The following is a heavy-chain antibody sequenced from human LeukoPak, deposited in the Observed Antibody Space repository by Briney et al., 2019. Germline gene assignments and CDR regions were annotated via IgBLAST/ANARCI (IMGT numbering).Heavy chain of an antibody. CDR2: ISCDGSNK. D-gene: IGHD3-10*01. CDR1: GFTFSSYA. V-gene: IGHV3-30-3*01. Sequence: GGSLRLSCAASGFTFSSYAMHWVRQAPGKGLEWVAVISCDGSNKYYADSVKGRFTISRDNSKNTLYLQMNSLRAEDTAVYYCAAPLWFGESSFDYWGQGTLVTVSS. J-gene: IGHJ4*02. CDR3: AAPLWFGESSFDY.